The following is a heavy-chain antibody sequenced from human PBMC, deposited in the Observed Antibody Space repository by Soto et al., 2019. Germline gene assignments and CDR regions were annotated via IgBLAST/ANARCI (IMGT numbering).Heavy chain of an antibody. D-gene: IGHD3-10*01. Sequence: SETLSLTCTVSGGSVSSGSYYWSWIRQPPGKGLEWIGYIYYSGSTNYNPSLKSRVTISVDTSKNQFSLKLSSVTAADTAVYYCAIRGGHYYSYGMDVWGQGTTVTVSS. J-gene: IGHJ6*02. CDR2: IYYSGST. CDR1: GGSVSSGSYY. V-gene: IGHV4-61*01. CDR3: AIRGGHYYSYGMDV.